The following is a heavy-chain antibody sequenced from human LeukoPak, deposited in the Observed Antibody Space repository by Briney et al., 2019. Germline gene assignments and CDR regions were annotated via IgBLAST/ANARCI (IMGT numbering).Heavy chain of an antibody. CDR1: GYTLTELS. CDR3: ATGIVGAMQALYYFDY. CDR2: FDPEDGET. D-gene: IGHD1-26*01. J-gene: IGHJ4*02. Sequence: ASVKVSCKVSGYTLTELSMHWVRQAPGKGLEWMGGFDPEDGETIYAQKFQGRVTMTEDTSTDTAYMELSSLRSEDTAVYYCATGIVGAMQALYYFDYWGQGTLVTVSS. V-gene: IGHV1-24*01.